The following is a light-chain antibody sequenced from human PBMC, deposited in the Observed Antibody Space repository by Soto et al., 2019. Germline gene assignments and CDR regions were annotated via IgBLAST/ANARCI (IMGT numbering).Light chain of an antibody. Sequence: QSVLTQPPSASGTPGQKVFISCSGSSSNIGGTNYAYWYQQLPGAAPKLLMHSNNLRPSGVPERISGSKFGTAASLAISGLRTEDEAVYYCASWDDILGAVIFGGGIKLTVL. CDR1: SSNIGGTNY. CDR2: SNN. V-gene: IGLV1-47*02. J-gene: IGLJ2*01. CDR3: ASWDDILGAVI.